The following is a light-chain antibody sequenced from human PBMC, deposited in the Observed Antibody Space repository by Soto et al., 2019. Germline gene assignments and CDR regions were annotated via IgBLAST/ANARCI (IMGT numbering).Light chain of an antibody. J-gene: IGLJ1*01. CDR3: CSYAGSPYV. Sequence: SALTQPRSVSGYPGQSVTISCTGASSDVGAYNYVSWNQQHPGKAPKLMIYDVSTRPSGVPDRFSGSKSGTTASLTISGLQAEDEADYYCCSYAGSPYVFGTGTKVTVL. V-gene: IGLV2-11*01. CDR2: DVS. CDR1: SSDVGAYNY.